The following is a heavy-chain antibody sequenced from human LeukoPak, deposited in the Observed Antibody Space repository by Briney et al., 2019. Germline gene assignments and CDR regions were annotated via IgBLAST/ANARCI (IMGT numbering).Heavy chain of an antibody. CDR1: GGSISSYY. J-gene: IGHJ4*02. Sequence: MSSETLSLTCTVSGGSISSYYWGWIRQPPGKGLAWIGSVYNTGTTYYNPSLKSRVTMSIDTSKNHFSLKLSSVTAADTAVYYCARLGSFYYDSGRFLAYWGQGTLVTVSS. CDR2: VYNTGTT. V-gene: IGHV4-39*02. D-gene: IGHD3-10*01. CDR3: ARLGSFYYDSGRFLAY.